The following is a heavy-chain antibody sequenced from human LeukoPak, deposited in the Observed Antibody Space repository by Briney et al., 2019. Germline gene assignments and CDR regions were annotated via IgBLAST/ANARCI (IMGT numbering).Heavy chain of an antibody. J-gene: IGHJ4*02. V-gene: IGHV1-2*02. CDR3: ARDRGAAARREYDY. Sequence: ASVKVSCKAFGYTFTGYYMHWVRQAPGQGLEWMGWINPNSGGTNYAQKFQGRVTMTRDTSISTAYMELSRLRSDDTAVYYCARDRGAAARREYDYWGQGTLVTVSS. CDR2: INPNSGGT. D-gene: IGHD6-6*01. CDR1: GYTFTGYY.